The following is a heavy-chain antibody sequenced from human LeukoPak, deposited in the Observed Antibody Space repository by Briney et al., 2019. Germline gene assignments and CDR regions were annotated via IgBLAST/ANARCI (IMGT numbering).Heavy chain of an antibody. CDR2: INPNSGGT. CDR1: GYTFTGYY. CDR3: ARARVRFLEWLPLDY. V-gene: IGHV1-2*02. Sequence: GASVKVSCKASGYTFTGYYMHWVRQAPGQGLEWMGWINPNSGGTNYAQKFQGRVTMTRDTSISTAYVELSRLRSDDTAVYYCARARVRFLEWLPLDYWGQGTLVTVSS. D-gene: IGHD3-3*01. J-gene: IGHJ4*02.